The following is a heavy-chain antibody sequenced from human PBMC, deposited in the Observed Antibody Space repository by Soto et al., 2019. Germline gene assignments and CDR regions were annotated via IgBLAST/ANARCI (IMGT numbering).Heavy chain of an antibody. V-gene: IGHV1-69*13. Sequence: SVKVSCKASGYTFTSYGISWVRQAPGQGLEWMGGIIPIFGTANYAQKFQGRVTITADESTSTAYMELSSLRSEDTAVYYCARVRSDSSGYYGPHDAFDIWGQGTMVTVSS. CDR1: GYTFTSYG. CDR3: ARVRSDSSGYYGPHDAFDI. D-gene: IGHD3-22*01. J-gene: IGHJ3*02. CDR2: IIPIFGTA.